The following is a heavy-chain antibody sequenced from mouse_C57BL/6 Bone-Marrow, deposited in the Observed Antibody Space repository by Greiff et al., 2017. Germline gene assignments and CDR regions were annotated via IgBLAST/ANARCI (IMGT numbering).Heavy chain of an antibody. CDR3: ARPYDGYPYYVDY. D-gene: IGHD2-3*01. J-gene: IGHJ2*01. CDR2: INPYNGGT. CDR1: GYTFTDYY. Sequence: EVQLQQSGPVLVKPGASVKMSCKASGYTFTDYYMNWVKQSHGKSLEWIGVINPYNGGTSYNQKFKGKATLTVDKSSSTAYMELNSLTSEDSAVYYCARPYDGYPYYVDYWGQGTTLTVSS. V-gene: IGHV1-19*01.